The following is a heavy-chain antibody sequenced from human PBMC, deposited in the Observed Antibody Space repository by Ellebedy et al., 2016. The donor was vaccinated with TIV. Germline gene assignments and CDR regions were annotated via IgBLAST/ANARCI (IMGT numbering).Heavy chain of an antibody. V-gene: IGHV4-59*01. J-gene: IGHJ4*02. CDR3: ARGSGGTQNGDFDS. CDR1: GGSMTSFS. D-gene: IGHD2-15*01. Sequence: MPSETLSLTCTVSGGSMTSFSWSWIRQSPEKGLEWIGNINYVGSTDYSPSLRTRVTISLDTSKNQFSVKLTSVTPADTAVYYCARGSGGTQNGDFDSWGLGTLVTVSP. CDR2: INYVGST.